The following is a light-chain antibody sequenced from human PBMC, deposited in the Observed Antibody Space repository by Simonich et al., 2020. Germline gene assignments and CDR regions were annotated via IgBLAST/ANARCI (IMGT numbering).Light chain of an antibody. J-gene: IGKJ2*01. V-gene: IGKV3-15*01. Sequence: EIVMPQSPATLSVSPGERATLSCRASQSVSSNLAWYQQKPGQAPRLLIYGASTRATVIPARFSGSGSGTDFTLTISSLEPEDFAVYYCQQRSNWPPYTFGQGTKLEIK. CDR2: GAS. CDR1: QSVSSN. CDR3: QQRSNWPPYT.